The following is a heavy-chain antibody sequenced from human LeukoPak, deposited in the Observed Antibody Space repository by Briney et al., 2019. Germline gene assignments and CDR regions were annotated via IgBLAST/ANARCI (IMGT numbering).Heavy chain of an antibody. V-gene: IGHV4-34*01. CDR1: GGSFSGYY. CDR2: INHSGST. CDR3: ARAGSSWYVHY. D-gene: IGHD6-13*01. Sequence: SETLSLTCAVYGGSFSGYYWSWIRQSPGKGLEWIGDINHSGSTNYNPSLKSRVTISVVTSQNQFSLKLSSVTAADTGVYYCARAGSSWYVHYWGQGTLVTVSS. J-gene: IGHJ4*02.